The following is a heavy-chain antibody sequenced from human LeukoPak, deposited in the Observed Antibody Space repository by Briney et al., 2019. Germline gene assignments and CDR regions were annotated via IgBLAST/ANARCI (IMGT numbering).Heavy chain of an antibody. V-gene: IGHV3-23*01. CDR1: GFTFSSYA. D-gene: IGHD3-16*01. J-gene: IGHJ4*02. CDR3: ARGFGSRPFDY. CDR2: ISGSGGST. Sequence: GGSLRLSCAASGFTFSSYAMSWVRQAPGKGLEWVSAISGSGGSTYYADSVKGRFTISRDNSKNSLYLQMNSLRAEDTAVYYCARGFGSRPFDYWGQGTLVTVSS.